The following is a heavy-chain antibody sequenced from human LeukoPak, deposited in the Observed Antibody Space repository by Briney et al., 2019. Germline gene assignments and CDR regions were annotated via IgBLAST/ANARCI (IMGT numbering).Heavy chain of an antibody. CDR2: MHYSGNT. Sequence: PSETLSLTCTVSGGSINISDYYWGWIRQPPGKGLEWIDGMHYSGNTYYNPSLRSRVTISVDTSENQFSLKVRSVTAVDTAVYYCARRGTIDSGRPWNWGQGTLVTVSS. J-gene: IGHJ4*02. CDR3: ARRGTIDSGRPWN. CDR1: GGSINISDYY. D-gene: IGHD1-26*01. V-gene: IGHV4-39*01.